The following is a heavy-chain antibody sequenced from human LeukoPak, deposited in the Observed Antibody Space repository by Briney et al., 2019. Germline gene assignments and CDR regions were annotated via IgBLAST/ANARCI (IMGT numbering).Heavy chain of an antibody. J-gene: IGHJ4*02. D-gene: IGHD3-22*01. CDR1: GFTFSSYA. V-gene: IGHV3-23*01. CDR2: ISGSGGST. Sequence: PGGSLRLSCAASGFTFSSYAMSWVRQAPGKGPEWVSAISGSGGSTYYADSVKGRFTISRDNSKNTLYLQMNSLRAEDTAVYYCAKTPANYYDSSGYWSHFDYWGQGTLVTVSS. CDR3: AKTPANYYDSSGYWSHFDY.